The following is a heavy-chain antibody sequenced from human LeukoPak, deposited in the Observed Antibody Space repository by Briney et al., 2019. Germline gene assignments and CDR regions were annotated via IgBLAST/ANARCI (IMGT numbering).Heavy chain of an antibody. V-gene: IGHV3-48*01. CDR3: ARDHTRIAAAGTPLGY. CDR1: GFTFRRYN. Sequence: GALRLSCSASGFTFRRYNMDLGRQAPGKGVGGGSYISSSSSTIYYADSVKGRFTISRDNAKNSLYLQMNSLRAEDTAVYYCARDHTRIAAAGTPLGYWGQGTLVTVSS. J-gene: IGHJ4*02. D-gene: IGHD6-13*01. CDR2: ISSSSSTI.